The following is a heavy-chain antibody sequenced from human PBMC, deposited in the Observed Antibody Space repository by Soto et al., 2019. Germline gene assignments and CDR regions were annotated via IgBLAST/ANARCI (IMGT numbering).Heavy chain of an antibody. D-gene: IGHD3-10*01. CDR1: GGSINSGDYY. Sequence: PSETLSLTCTVSGGSINSGDYYWSWIRQPPGKGLEWFGYIHYSGSTHYNPSLKSRVTISVDTSKNQFSLKLSSVTAADTAVYYCAREGDAFGAPFDYWGQGTLVTVS. CDR3: AREGDAFGAPFDY. CDR2: IHYSGST. J-gene: IGHJ4*02. V-gene: IGHV4-30-4*01.